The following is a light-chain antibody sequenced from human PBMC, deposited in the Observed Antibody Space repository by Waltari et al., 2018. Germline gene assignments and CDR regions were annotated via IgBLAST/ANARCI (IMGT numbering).Light chain of an antibody. J-gene: IGKJ2*01. Sequence: MVMTQPPATLSVSRGERATLPCTASQMVSSKLAWYQQKSGQAPRLLIYATSARATGIPARFSGSGSGTEFTLTISSLQPDDFAVYYCQHYENWHYTFGQGTKLEIK. CDR1: QMVSSK. CDR2: ATS. V-gene: IGKV3-15*01. CDR3: QHYENWHYT.